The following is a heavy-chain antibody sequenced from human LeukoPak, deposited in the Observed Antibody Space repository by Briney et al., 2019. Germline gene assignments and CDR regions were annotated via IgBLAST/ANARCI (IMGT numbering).Heavy chain of an antibody. CDR1: GGSFSGYY. Sequence: KPSETLSLTCAVYGGSFSGYYWSWIRQPPGKGLEWIGEINHSGSTKYNPSLKSRVTISGDTSKNQFSLKLRSVTAADTAVYHCARALERYYYDSSGYYAHFDYWGQGTLVTVSS. V-gene: IGHV4-34*01. CDR3: ARALERYYYDSSGYYAHFDY. D-gene: IGHD3-22*01. J-gene: IGHJ4*02. CDR2: INHSGST.